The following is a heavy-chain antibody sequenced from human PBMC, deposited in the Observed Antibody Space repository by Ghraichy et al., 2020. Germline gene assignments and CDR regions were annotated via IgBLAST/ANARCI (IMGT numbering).Heavy chain of an antibody. CDR2: VSSDGSTT. J-gene: IGHJ3*02. CDR3: TRIAGAVSFDI. Sequence: LTCAASGFTFSRFPMDWVRQAPGKGLVWVSRVSSDGSTTVYADSVRGRFTISRDNAKSSLYLQMTGLRAEDTATYYCTRIAGAVSFDIWGQGTMVIVSS. CDR1: GFTFSRFP. V-gene: IGHV3-74*01. D-gene: IGHD1-14*01.